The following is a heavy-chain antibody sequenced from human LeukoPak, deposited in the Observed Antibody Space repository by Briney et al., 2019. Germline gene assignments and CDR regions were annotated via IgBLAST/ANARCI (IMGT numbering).Heavy chain of an antibody. J-gene: IGHJ4*02. D-gene: IGHD3-22*01. CDR2: ISSSGSTM. V-gene: IGHV3-11*01. CDR3: ATEYYYDSSGGY. CDR1: GGSISSGGYY. Sequence: LSLTCTVSGGSISSGGYYWSWIRQAPGKGLEWVSYISSSGSTMYYADSVKGRFTISRDNAKNSLYLQMNSLRAEDTAVYYCATEYYYDSSGGYWGQGTLVTVSS.